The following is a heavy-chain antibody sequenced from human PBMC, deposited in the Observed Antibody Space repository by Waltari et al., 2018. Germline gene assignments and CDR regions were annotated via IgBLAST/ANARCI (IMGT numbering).Heavy chain of an antibody. V-gene: IGHV4-39*01. CDR3: ARSGGIARNWFDP. CDR2: IYYSGST. J-gene: IGHJ5*02. D-gene: IGHD1-26*01. CDR1: GGSISSSSYY. Sequence: QLQLQESGPGLVKPSETLSLTCTVPGGSISSSSYYWGWIRQPPGKGLEWIGSIYYSGSTYYNPSLKSRVTISVDTSKNQFSLKLSSVTAADTAVYYCARSGGIARNWFDPWGQGTLVTVSS.